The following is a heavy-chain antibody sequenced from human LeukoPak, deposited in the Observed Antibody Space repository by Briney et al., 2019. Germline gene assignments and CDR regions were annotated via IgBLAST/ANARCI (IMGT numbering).Heavy chain of an antibody. CDR2: INPNSGGT. D-gene: IGHD3-10*01. J-gene: IGHJ6*02. CDR1: GYTFTGYY. V-gene: IGHV1-2*04. Sequence: ASVKVSCKASGYTFTGYYMHWVRQAPGQGLEWMGWINPNSGGTNYAQKFQGWVTMTRDTSISTAHMELSRLRSDDTAVYYCASARGRYYGMDVWGQGTTVTVSS. CDR3: ASARGRYYGMDV.